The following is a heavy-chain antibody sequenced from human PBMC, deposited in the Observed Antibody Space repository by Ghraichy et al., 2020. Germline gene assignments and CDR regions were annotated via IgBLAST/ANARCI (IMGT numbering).Heavy chain of an antibody. V-gene: IGHV1-2*02. D-gene: IGHD3-16*01. J-gene: IGHJ4*02. Sequence: ASVKVSCKASGYTFTVYYMHWVRQAPGQGLEWMGWINPSTGGTKNAQKFQGRVTMTRDTSISTAYMELSRLRSDDTALYYCARSVLSYVPGGDYWGQGTLVTVSS. CDR1: GYTFTVYY. CDR3: ARSVLSYVPGGDY. CDR2: INPSTGGT.